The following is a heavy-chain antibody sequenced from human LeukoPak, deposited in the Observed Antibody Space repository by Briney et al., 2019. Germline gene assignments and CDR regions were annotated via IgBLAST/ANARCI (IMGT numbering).Heavy chain of an antibody. J-gene: IGHJ3*02. Sequence: GASVKVSCKASGYTFTSYDINWVRQATGQGLEWMGWMNPNSGNTGYAQKFQGRVTITRNTSISTAYMELSSLRSEDTAVYYCATVAVYDSSGNRPPGAFDIWGQGTMVTVSS. D-gene: IGHD3-22*01. V-gene: IGHV1-8*03. CDR2: MNPNSGNT. CDR3: ATVAVYDSSGNRPPGAFDI. CDR1: GYTFTSYD.